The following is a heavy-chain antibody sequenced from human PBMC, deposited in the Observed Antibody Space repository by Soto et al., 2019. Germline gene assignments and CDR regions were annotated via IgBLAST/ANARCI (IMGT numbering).Heavy chain of an antibody. D-gene: IGHD2-15*01. V-gene: IGHV4-34*01. Sequence: SETLSLTCAVYGGSFSGYYWSWIRQPPGKGLEWIGEINHSGSTNYNPSLKSRVTISVDTSKNQFSLKLSSVTAADTAVYYCARASFVVVVAAISYGMDVWGQGTTVTVSS. CDR3: ARASFVVVVAAISYGMDV. CDR1: GGSFSGYY. J-gene: IGHJ6*02. CDR2: INHSGST.